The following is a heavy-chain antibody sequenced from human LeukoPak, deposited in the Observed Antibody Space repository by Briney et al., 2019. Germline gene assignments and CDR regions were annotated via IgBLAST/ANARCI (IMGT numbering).Heavy chain of an antibody. J-gene: IGHJ4*02. Sequence: SETLSLTCTVPGGSISTYYWSWIRQPPGKGLEWIGYIHTSGSTDYNPSLKSRVTISLDTSNNQFSLNLNSVTAADTAVYYCARSRGRKVTPFDYWGQGILVTVSS. CDR3: ARSRGRKVTPFDY. CDR2: IHTSGST. CDR1: GGSISTYY. V-gene: IGHV4-4*09. D-gene: IGHD3-10*01.